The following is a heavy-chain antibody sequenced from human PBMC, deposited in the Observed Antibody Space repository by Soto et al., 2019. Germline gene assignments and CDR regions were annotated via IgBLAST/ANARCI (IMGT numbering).Heavy chain of an antibody. Sequence: DVRLVESGGALVQPGGSLRLSCAASAFTFSSYCMHWVRQAPGKGLVWVSLIDSDGSSANYADSVKGRFTISRDNAENTLYLQMTSRRAEDTAVYYCARDFGYVWGSYRPTFGVGIDVWGKGTTITVSS. J-gene: IGHJ6*04. V-gene: IGHV3-74*01. CDR1: AFTFSSYC. CDR3: ARDFGYVWGSYRPTFGVGIDV. CDR2: IDSDGSSA. D-gene: IGHD3-16*02.